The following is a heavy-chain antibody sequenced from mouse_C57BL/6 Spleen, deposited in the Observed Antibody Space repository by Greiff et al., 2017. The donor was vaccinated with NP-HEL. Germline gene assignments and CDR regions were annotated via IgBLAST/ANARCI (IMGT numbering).Heavy chain of an antibody. CDR1: GFNINDDY. J-gene: IGHJ4*01. CDR3: TTGYGYAMDY. V-gene: IGHV14-4*01. D-gene: IGHD1-1*01. Sequence: EVKLVESGAELVRPGASVKLSCTASGFNINDDYMHWVKQRPEQGLEWIGWIDPENGDTEYASKFQGKATITADTSSNTAYLQLSSLTSEDTAVYYCTTGYGYAMDYWGQGTSVTVSS. CDR2: IDPENGDT.